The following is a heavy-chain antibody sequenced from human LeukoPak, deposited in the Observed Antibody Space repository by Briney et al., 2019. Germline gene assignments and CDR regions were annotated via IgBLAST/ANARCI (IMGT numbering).Heavy chain of an antibody. CDR3: ARYRFLEWSAQAYYYGMDV. CDR2: INHSGST. CDR1: GGSFSGYY. J-gene: IGHJ6*02. Sequence: PSETLSLTCAVYGGSFSGYYWSWIRQPPGKGLEWIGEINHSGSTNYNPSLKSRVTISVDTSKNQFSLKLSSVTAADTAVYYCARYRFLEWSAQAYYYGMDVWGQGTTVTVSS. D-gene: IGHD3-3*01. V-gene: IGHV4-34*01.